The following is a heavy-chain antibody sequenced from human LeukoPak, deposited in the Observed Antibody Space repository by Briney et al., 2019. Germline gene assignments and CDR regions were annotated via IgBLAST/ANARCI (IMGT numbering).Heavy chain of an antibody. Sequence: GRSLRLSCAASGFTFSSYAMHWVRQAPGKGLEWVAVISYDGSNKYYADSVKGRFTISRDNSKNTLYLQMNSLRAEDTAVYYCARGRSESGYYFDYWGQGTLVTVSS. CDR2: ISYDGSNK. J-gene: IGHJ4*02. V-gene: IGHV3-30-3*01. D-gene: IGHD3-10*01. CDR1: GFTFSSYA. CDR3: ARGRSESGYYFDY.